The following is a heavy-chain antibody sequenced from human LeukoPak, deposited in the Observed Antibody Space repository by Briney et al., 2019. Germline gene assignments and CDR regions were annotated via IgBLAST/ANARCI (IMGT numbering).Heavy chain of an antibody. V-gene: IGHV3-48*01. CDR1: QFTFSSYS. CDR2: ISRRRGLI. D-gene: IGHD1-20*01. J-gene: IGHJ3*02. CDR3: ARDEYNWNVDAFDI. Sequence: GGSLRLFCAAWQFTFSSYSMNWVRQAPGKGLEWVSYISRRRGLIYYADSVKGRLTISRDNAKNSLYLQLNSLRAEGTAVYYCARDEYNWNVDAFDIWGQGTVVTVSS.